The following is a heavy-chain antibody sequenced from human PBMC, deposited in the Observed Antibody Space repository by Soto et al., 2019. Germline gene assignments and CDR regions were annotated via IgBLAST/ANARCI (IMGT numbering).Heavy chain of an antibody. CDR2: ISWNSGSI. CDR1: GFTFDDYA. D-gene: IGHD2-15*01. CDR3: VKDMVDIVVVVAATLGSFSFDY. V-gene: IGHV3-9*01. Sequence: EVQLVESGGGLVQPGRSLRLSCAASGFTFDDYAMHWVRQAPGKGLEWVSGISWNSGSIGYADSVKGRFTISRDNAKNSLYLQMNSLRAEDTALYYCVKDMVDIVVVVAATLGSFSFDYWGQGTMVTVSS. J-gene: IGHJ4*02.